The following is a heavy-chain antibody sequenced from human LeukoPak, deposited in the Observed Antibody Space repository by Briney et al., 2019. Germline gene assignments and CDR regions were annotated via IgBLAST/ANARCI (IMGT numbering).Heavy chain of an antibody. CDR2: ISWNSGSI. Sequence: GGSLRLSCAASGFTFDDYAMHWVRQAPGKGLEWVSGISWNSGSIGYADSVKGRFTIPRDNAKNSLYLQMNSLRAEDTALYYCAKDIMVRGVEIYYYYGMDVWGQGTTVTVSS. V-gene: IGHV3-9*01. CDR3: AKDIMVRGVEIYYYYGMDV. J-gene: IGHJ6*02. CDR1: GFTFDDYA. D-gene: IGHD3-10*01.